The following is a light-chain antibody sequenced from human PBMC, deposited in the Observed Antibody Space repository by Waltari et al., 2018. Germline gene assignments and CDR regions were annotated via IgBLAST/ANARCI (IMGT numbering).Light chain of an antibody. Sequence: QSALTQPASVSGSPGQSITISCSGVGSAVGASDSVSWHQHHPGKAPQVIIYDVTNRASGGSDRFSASKSANTASLTISRLQPEDEADYYCSSQTLDGLVLFGGGTRLTVL. CDR3: SSQTLDGLVL. V-gene: IGLV2-14*03. CDR1: GSAVGASDS. CDR2: DVT. J-gene: IGLJ2*01.